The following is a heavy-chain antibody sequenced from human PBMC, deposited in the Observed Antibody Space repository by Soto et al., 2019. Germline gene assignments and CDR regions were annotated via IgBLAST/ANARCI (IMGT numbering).Heavy chain of an antibody. CDR1: GYTFSSYA. Sequence: ASVKVSCKASGYTFSSYAMHWVRQAPGQRLEWMGWINAGYGNTRSSQKFQDRVTISRDTSASTAYMELTSLRSEDTAVYYCARDTGDGTFDFWGQGTLVTVSS. D-gene: IGHD7-27*01. CDR2: INAGYGNT. CDR3: ARDTGDGTFDF. J-gene: IGHJ4*02. V-gene: IGHV1-3*01.